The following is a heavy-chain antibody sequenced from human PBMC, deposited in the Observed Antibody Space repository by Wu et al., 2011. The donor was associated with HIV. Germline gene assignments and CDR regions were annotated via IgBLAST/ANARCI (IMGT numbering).Heavy chain of an antibody. CDR2: MNPNSGNT. CDR3: ARGEVVLGS. Sequence: QVQLVQSGAEVKKPGASVKVSCKASGYSFIDYYMHWVRQATGQGLEWMGWMNPNSGNTGYAQKLQGRVTITRNTSISTAYMELSSLRSEDTAVYYCARGEVVLGSWGQGTLVTVSS. V-gene: IGHV1-8*03. CDR1: GYSFIDYY. J-gene: IGHJ4*02. D-gene: IGHD2-15*01.